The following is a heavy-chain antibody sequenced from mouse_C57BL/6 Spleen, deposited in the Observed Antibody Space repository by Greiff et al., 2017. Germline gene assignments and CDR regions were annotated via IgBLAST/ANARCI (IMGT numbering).Heavy chain of an antibody. CDR3: ERHNYGSSAWFGY. CDR2: ISSGGSYT. D-gene: IGHD1-1*01. Sequence: EVHLVESGGDLVKPGGSLKLSCAASGFTFSSYGMSWVRQTPDKRLEWVATISSGGSYTYYPDSVKGRFTISRDNAKNTLYLQRSSLKSEYTAMYYCERHNYGSSAWFGYWGQGTLVTVAA. V-gene: IGHV5-6*01. J-gene: IGHJ3*01. CDR1: GFTFSSYG.